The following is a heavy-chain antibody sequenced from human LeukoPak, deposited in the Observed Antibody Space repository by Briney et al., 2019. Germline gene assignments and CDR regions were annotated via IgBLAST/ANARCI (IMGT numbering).Heavy chain of an antibody. D-gene: IGHD5-12*01. Sequence: SETLSLTCTVSGGSISSGTYYWSWIRQTAGKGLEWIGRIYSSGSTNYNPSLKSRVTISVDTSKNQFSLKLNSVTAADTAVYYCARDLLHRGYAFDIWGQGTMVTVSS. CDR2: IYSSGST. J-gene: IGHJ3*02. CDR3: ARDLLHRGYAFDI. CDR1: GGSISSGTYY. V-gene: IGHV4-61*02.